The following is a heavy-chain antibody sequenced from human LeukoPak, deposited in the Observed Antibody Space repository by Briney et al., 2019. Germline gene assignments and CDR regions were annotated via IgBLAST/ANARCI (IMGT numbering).Heavy chain of an antibody. D-gene: IGHD3-22*01. CDR1: GGTFSSYA. J-gene: IGHJ4*02. CDR2: IIPILGIA. CDR3: ARYYDSSGYFDY. Sequence: SVKVSCKASGGTFSSYAISWVRQAPGQGLEWMGRIIPILGIANYAQKFQGRVTITADKSTSTAYMELSSLRSEDTAVYYCARYYDSSGYFDYWGQGTLVTVSS. V-gene: IGHV1-69*04.